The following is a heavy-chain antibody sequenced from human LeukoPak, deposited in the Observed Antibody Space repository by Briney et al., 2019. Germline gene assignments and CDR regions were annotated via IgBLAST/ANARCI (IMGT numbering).Heavy chain of an antibody. D-gene: IGHD3-22*01. CDR1: GYTFTGYY. J-gene: IGHJ4*02. Sequence: GASVKVSCKASGYTFTGYYMHWVRPAPGQGLEWMGWINPNRGGTNYAQKLPGRVTMTRDTSISTAYMELSRLRSDDTAVYYCARGLSYYYDSSGRGYYFDYWGQGTLVTVSS. V-gene: IGHV1-2*02. CDR3: ARGLSYYYDSSGRGYYFDY. CDR2: INPNRGGT.